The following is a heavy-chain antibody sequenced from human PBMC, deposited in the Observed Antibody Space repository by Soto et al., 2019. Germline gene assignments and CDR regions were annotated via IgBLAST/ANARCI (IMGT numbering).Heavy chain of an antibody. J-gene: IGHJ6*02. CDR3: ARDGNCSGGSCYSGYYYYYGMDV. CDR1: GYTFTSYG. V-gene: IGHV1-18*01. D-gene: IGHD2-15*01. Sequence: WASVKVSCKASGYTFTSYGISWVRQAPGQGLEWMGWISAYNGNTNYAQKLQGRVTMTTDTSTSTAYMELRSLRSDDTAVYYCARDGNCSGGSCYSGYYYYYGMDVWGQGTTVTVSS. CDR2: ISAYNGNT.